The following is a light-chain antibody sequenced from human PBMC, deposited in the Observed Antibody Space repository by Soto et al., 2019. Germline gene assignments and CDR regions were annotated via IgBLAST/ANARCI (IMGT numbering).Light chain of an antibody. CDR3: VAWDDSLRCAL. V-gene: IGLV1-47*01. Sequence: QSVLTQPPSASGTPGQRVTISCSGSSSNIGNNLVYWYQQVPGTAPKLLIYANSQRPSGVPDRFSAFKSGTSASLAISGLRPEDEADYYCVAWDDSLRCALFGGGTQLTVL. CDR1: SSNIGNNL. CDR2: ANS. J-gene: IGLJ7*01.